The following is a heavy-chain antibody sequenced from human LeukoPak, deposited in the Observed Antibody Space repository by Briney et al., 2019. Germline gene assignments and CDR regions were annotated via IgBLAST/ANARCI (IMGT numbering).Heavy chain of an antibody. CDR3: ARTHLPYCSGGSCYPSGYYYGMDV. CDR1: GGTFSGYA. CDR2: IIPILGIA. D-gene: IGHD2-15*01. J-gene: IGHJ6*02. V-gene: IGHV1-69*04. Sequence: ASVKVSCKASGGTFSGYAISWVRQAPGQGLEWMGRIIPILGIANYAQKFQGRVTITADKSTSTAYMELSSLRSEDTAVYYCARTHLPYCSGGSCYPSGYYYGMDVWGQGTTVTVSS.